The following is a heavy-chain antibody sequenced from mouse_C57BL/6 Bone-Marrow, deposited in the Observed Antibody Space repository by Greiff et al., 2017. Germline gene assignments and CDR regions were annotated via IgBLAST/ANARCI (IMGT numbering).Heavy chain of an antibody. J-gene: IGHJ1*03. CDR2: IYPRDGST. CDR1: GYTFPSYD. Sequence: QVQLQQSGPELVKPGASVKLSCKASGYTFPSYDINWVKQRPGQGLAWIGWIYPRDGSTKSNEKFKGKATLTVDTSSSTAYMVLHLLTSEDSAVYFCARDYGSSYWYFDVWGTGTTVTVSS. V-gene: IGHV1-85*01. CDR3: ARDYGSSYWYFDV. D-gene: IGHD1-1*01.